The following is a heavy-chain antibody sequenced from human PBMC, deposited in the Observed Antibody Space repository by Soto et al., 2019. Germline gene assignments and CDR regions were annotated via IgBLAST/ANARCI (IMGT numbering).Heavy chain of an antibody. J-gene: IGHJ4*02. V-gene: IGHV3-30*18. Sequence: QVQLVESGGGVVQPGRSLRLSCAASGFTFSSYGMHWVRQAPGKGLEWVAVISYDGSNKYYADSVKGRFTISRDNSKNTLYLQMNSLRAEYTAVYYCAKDEGYSYGSTTLDYWGQGTLITVSS. D-gene: IGHD5-18*01. CDR1: GFTFSSYG. CDR2: ISYDGSNK. CDR3: AKDEGYSYGSTTLDY.